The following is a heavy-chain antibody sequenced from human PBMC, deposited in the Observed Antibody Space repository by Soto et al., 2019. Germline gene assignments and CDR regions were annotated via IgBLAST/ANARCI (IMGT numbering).Heavy chain of an antibody. CDR2: IDYRGTA. CDR1: GGSMSTSDYY. Sequence: LQLQESGPGLVKPSETLSLTCTVSGGSMSTSDYYWGWIRQTPGKGLEYIGKIDYRGTASYNPSHGGRVTISTDTSKNQFSLKLTSVTATDTAVDVCVGGYPWVGFDYWGQGTLVTVSS. CDR3: VGGYPWVGFDY. J-gene: IGHJ4*02. V-gene: IGHV4-39*03. D-gene: IGHD3-22*01.